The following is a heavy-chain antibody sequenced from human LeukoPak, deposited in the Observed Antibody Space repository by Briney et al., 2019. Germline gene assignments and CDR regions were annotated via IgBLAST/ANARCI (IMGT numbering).Heavy chain of an antibody. CDR3: ARDKSHTAMVTGWFDP. D-gene: IGHD5-18*01. J-gene: IGHJ5*02. Sequence: GGSLRLSCAASGFTFSDYYMSWIRQAPGKGLEWVSYISSSGSTIYYADSVKGRFTISRDNAKNSLYLQMNSLRAEDTAVYYCARDKSHTAMVTGWFDPWGQGTLVTVSS. V-gene: IGHV3-11*01. CDR1: GFTFSDYY. CDR2: ISSSGSTI.